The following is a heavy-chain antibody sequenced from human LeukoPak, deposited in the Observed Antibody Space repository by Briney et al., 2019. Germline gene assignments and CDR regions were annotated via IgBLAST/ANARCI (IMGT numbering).Heavy chain of an antibody. V-gene: IGHV4-59*04. CDR2: IYYSGNT. CDR3: ARLNQGNRFDY. CDR1: GGSISGYY. D-gene: IGHD1-14*01. J-gene: IGHJ4*02. Sequence: SETLSLTCTVSGGSISGYYWSWIRQPPGKGLEWIGSIYYSGNTYYNPSLKSRVTISVDTSKNQFSLKLSSVTAADTAVYYCARLNQGNRFDYWGQGTLVTVSS.